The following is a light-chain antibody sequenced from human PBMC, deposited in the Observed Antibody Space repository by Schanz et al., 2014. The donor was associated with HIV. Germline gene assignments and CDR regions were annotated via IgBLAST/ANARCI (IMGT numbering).Light chain of an antibody. CDR2: DVT. CDR3: SSFAGSNIPWV. V-gene: IGLV2-14*03. Sequence: QSALTQPASVSGSPGQSITISCTGTSGDVGRYDYVSWYQQHPGQAPKLLIYDVTYRPSGISNRFSGSKSGYTASLTISGLQAEDEADYYCSSFAGSNIPWVFGGGTKLTVL. J-gene: IGLJ3*02. CDR1: SGDVGRYDY.